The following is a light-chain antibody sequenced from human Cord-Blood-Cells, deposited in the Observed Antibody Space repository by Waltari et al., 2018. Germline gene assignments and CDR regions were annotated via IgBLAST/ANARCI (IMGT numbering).Light chain of an antibody. CDR2: GAS. CDR1: QSVSSSY. Sequence: EIVLTQSPGTLSLSPGERATLSCRASQSVSSSYLAWYQQKPGQAPRLLIYGASSRATGIPERFSGSGSGTDFTRTISRLEPEDFAVYYCQQYGSSPPWTFGQGTKVEIK. J-gene: IGKJ1*01. V-gene: IGKV3-20*01. CDR3: QQYGSSPPWT.